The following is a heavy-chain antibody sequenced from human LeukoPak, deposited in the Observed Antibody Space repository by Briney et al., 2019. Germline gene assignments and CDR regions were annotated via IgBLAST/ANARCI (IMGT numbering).Heavy chain of an antibody. CDR3: AKDQGYDNADGFDF. CDR2: ISYDGSNT. D-gene: IGHD2-15*01. CDR1: GFTFSNYG. J-gene: IGHJ4*02. Sequence: GGSLRLSCAASGFTFSNYGMHWVRQAPGKGLEWLAFISYDGSNTYSLDSVRGRFTISRDNGKNTLFLQMNSLRAEDTAMYYCAKDQGYDNADGFDFWGQGTLVTVSS. V-gene: IGHV3-30*18.